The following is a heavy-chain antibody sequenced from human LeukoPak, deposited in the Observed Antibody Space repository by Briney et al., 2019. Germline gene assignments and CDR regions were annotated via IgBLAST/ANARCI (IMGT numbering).Heavy chain of an antibody. D-gene: IGHD4-17*01. Sequence: PGGSLRLFCAASGFTFSSYAMHWVRQAPGKGLEWVAVISYDGSNKYYADSVKGRFTISRDNSKNTLYLQMNSLRAEDTAVYYCARVDYGDSIHWGQGTLVTVSS. J-gene: IGHJ4*02. CDR2: ISYDGSNK. V-gene: IGHV3-30*01. CDR1: GFTFSSYA. CDR3: ARVDYGDSIH.